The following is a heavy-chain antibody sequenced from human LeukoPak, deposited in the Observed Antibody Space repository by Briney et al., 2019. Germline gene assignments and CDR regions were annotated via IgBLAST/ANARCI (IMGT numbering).Heavy chain of an antibody. V-gene: IGHV3-74*01. CDR1: GFTFSSYW. D-gene: IGHD3-3*01. CDR2: INSDGSST. J-gene: IGHJ3*02. Sequence: PGGSLRLSCAASGFTFSSYWMHWVRQAPGKGLVWVSRINSDGSSTSYADSVKGRFTISRDNSKNTLYLQMNSLRAEDTAVYYCAKPYESFDDAFDIWGQGTMVTVSS. CDR3: AKPYESFDDAFDI.